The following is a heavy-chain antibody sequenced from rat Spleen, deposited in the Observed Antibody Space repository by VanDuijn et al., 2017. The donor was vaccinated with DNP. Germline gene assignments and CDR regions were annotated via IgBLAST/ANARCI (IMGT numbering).Heavy chain of an antibody. CDR3: ARAGPRDYFDY. J-gene: IGHJ2*01. V-gene: IGHV3-3*01. CDR1: GYSITSSYR. D-gene: IGHD2-1*01. CDR2: INSAGST. Sequence: EVQLQESGPGLVKPSQSLSLTCSVTGYSITSSYRWNWIRKFPGNKLEWMGYINSAGSTNYNPSLKSRISITRDTSKNQFFLQVNSVTTEDTATYYCARAGPRDYFDYWGQGVMVTVSS.